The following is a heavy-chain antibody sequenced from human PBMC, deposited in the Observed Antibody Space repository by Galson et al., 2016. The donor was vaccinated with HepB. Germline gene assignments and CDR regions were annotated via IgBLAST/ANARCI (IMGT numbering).Heavy chain of an antibody. J-gene: IGHJ5*01. CDR2: IFHSGST. CDR1: GGSINTSYW. Sequence: SETLSLTCAVSGGSINTSYWWSWVRQPPGKGLEWIGEIFHSGSTNYNPSLKSRVTISVDKSKSHFSLRLRSVTAADTAVYYCAREARLRYVDSWGQGTLVTVSS. CDR3: AREARLRYVDS. D-gene: IGHD3-9*01. V-gene: IGHV4-4*02.